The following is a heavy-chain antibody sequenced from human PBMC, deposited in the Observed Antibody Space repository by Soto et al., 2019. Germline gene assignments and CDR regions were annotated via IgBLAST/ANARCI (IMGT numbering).Heavy chain of an antibody. V-gene: IGHV3-13*05. CDR2: IGTAGDP. CDR1: GFTFSSYD. J-gene: IGHJ6*02. Sequence: EVQLVESGGGLVQPGGSLRLSCAASGFTFSSYDMHWVRQATGKGLEWVSGIGTAGDPYYPGSVKGRYTISIENAKNSLYVQINSLRAGDTDVYYCARGGIVTVDYYDYGMDVWVQGTTVTVCS. CDR3: ARGGIVTVDYYDYGMDV. D-gene: IGHD3-22*01.